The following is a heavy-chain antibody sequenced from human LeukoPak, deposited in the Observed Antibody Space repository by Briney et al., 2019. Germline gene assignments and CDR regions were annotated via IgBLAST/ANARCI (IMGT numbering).Heavy chain of an antibody. V-gene: IGHV3-23*01. CDR1: GFTFSSYA. CDR3: TRATGSFYGLGY. J-gene: IGHJ4*02. CDR2: ISGSGGST. D-gene: IGHD1-26*01. Sequence: PGGSLRLSCAASGFTFSSYAMSWVRQAPGKGLEWVSAISGSGGSTYYADSVKGRFTISRDNSKNTLYLQMNSLRAEDTAVYYCTRATGSFYGLGYWGQGTLVTVSS.